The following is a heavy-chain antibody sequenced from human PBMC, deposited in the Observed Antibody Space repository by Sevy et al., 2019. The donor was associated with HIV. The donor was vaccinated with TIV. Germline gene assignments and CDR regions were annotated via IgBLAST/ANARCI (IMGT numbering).Heavy chain of an antibody. CDR2: FDPEDGET. CDR1: GYTLTELS. CDR3: ATFPSGDYVSYYFDY. Sequence: ASVKVSCKVSGYTLTELSMHWVRQAPGKGLEWMGGFDPEDGETIYAQKFQGRVTMTEDTSTDTTYMELSSLRSEDTAVYYCATFPSGDYVSYYFDYWGQGTLVTVSS. J-gene: IGHJ4*02. D-gene: IGHD4-17*01. V-gene: IGHV1-24*01.